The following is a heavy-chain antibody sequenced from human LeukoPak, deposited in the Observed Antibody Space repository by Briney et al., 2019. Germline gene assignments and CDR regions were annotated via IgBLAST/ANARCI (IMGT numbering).Heavy chain of an antibody. CDR1: KFTFSHYG. J-gene: IGHJ5*02. CDR2: ISSDGSIK. CDR3: ARVRGESPRWFDP. V-gene: IGHV3-30*03. Sequence: GGSLRLSCTASKFTFSHYGMQWVRQAPGKGLEWVAVISSDGSIKVYADSVKGRFTLSRDNSINTVDLQMNSLRAEDTAVYYCARVRGESPRWFDPWGQGTLVTVSS. D-gene: IGHD3-10*01.